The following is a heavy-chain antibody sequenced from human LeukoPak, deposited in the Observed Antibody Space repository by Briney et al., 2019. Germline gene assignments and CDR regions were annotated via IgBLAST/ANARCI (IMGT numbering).Heavy chain of an antibody. CDR1: GFTFSSYS. D-gene: IGHD1-26*01. CDR3: ARDLLGWELHYFDY. CDR2: ISGSSSYI. Sequence: GGSLRLSCAASGFTFSSYSMNWVRQAPGKGLEWVSSISGSSSYIYYADSVKGRFSISRDNAKNSLYLQMNSLRAEDTAVYYCARDLLGWELHYFDYWGQGTLLTVSS. J-gene: IGHJ4*02. V-gene: IGHV3-21*01.